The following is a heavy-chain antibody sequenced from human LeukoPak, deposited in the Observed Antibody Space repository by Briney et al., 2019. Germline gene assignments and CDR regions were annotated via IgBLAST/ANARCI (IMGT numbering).Heavy chain of an antibody. V-gene: IGHV3-23*01. CDR1: GFLISGYA. CDR3: AKTYYYLSGSLPEDY. CDR2: ISDTGDST. J-gene: IGHJ4*02. Sequence: GGSLRLSCAASGFLISGYAMSLVRQAAGEGLEWVSTISDTGDSTYYADSVKGRFTISRDNSKNTLYVQMNSLRVEDTALYFCAKTYYYLSGSLPEDYWGQGALVTVSS. D-gene: IGHD3-10*01.